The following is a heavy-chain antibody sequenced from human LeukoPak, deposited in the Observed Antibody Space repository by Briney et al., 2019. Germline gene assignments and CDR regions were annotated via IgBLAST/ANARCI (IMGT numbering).Heavy chain of an antibody. CDR1: GGSISSSSYY. D-gene: IGHD5-18*01. V-gene: IGHV4-39*07. J-gene: IGHJ4*02. CDR3: ARVLYSYGYGTVDY. Sequence: KPSETLSLTCTVSGGSISSSSYYWGWIRRPPGKGLEWIGSIYYSGSTYYNPSLKSRVTISVDTSKNQFSLKLSSVTAADTAVYYCARVLYSYGYGTVDYWGQGTLVTVSS. CDR2: IYYSGST.